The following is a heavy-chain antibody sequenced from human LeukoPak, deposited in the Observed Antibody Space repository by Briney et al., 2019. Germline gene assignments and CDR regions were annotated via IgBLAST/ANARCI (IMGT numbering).Heavy chain of an antibody. CDR3: AREWGGWYCSSTSCSTFDP. CDR2: IYYSGST. J-gene: IGHJ5*02. V-gene: IGHV4-39*07. CDR1: GASISSRSCY. Sequence: SETLSLTCTVSGASISSRSCYWGGIRQAQGKGREWNGSIYYSGSTYYNPSLKSRVTISLDTSKNQFSLKLSSVTAADTAVYYCAREWGGWYCSSTSCSTFDPWGQGTLVTVSS. D-gene: IGHD2-2*02.